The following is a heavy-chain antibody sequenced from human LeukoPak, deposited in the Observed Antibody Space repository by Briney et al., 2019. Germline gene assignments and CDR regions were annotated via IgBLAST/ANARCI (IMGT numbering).Heavy chain of an antibody. D-gene: IGHD3-22*01. Sequence: GGSLRLSCAASGFTFSSYEMNWVRQAPGKGLEWVSYISSSGSTIYYADSVKGRFTISRDNAKNSLYLQMNSLRAEDTAVYYCARGGHYYDSSDYYEDDYWGQGTLVTVSP. J-gene: IGHJ4*02. CDR1: GFTFSSYE. CDR2: ISSSGSTI. CDR3: ARGGHYYDSSDYYEDDY. V-gene: IGHV3-48*03.